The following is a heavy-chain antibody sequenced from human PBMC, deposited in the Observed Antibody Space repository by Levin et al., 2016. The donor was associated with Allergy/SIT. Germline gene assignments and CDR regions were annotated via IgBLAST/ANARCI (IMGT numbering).Heavy chain of an antibody. J-gene: IGHJ3*02. V-gene: IGHV1-69*01. Sequence: WVRQAPGQGLEWMGGIIPIFGTANYAQKFQGRVTITADESTSTAYMELSSLRSEDTAVYYCARGSGYYAYAFDIWGQGTMVTVSS. CDR2: IIPIFGTA. D-gene: IGHD3-22*01. CDR3: ARGSGYYAYAFDI.